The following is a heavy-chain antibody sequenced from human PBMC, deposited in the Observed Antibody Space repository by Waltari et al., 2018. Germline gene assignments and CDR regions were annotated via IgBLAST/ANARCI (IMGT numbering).Heavy chain of an antibody. Sequence: QVQLQESGPGLVKPSETLSLTCAVSGYSISSGFYWGWFRQPPGKGLEWIGSVSHSGTTFYNPSLKRRVTMSVDTSRNKFSLNVNSVTAADTAIYYCARVHITILGVIKGGTFDYWGQGTLVTVSS. D-gene: IGHD3-3*01. CDR3: ARVHITILGVIKGGTFDY. V-gene: IGHV4-38-2*01. J-gene: IGHJ4*02. CDR1: GYSISSGFY. CDR2: VSHSGTT.